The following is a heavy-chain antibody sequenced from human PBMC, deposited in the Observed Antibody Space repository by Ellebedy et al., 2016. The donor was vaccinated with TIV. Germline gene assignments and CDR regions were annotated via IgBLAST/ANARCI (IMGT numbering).Heavy chain of an antibody. D-gene: IGHD3-22*01. CDR1: GGSISSSSYY. Sequence: SETLSLTXTVSGGSISSSSYYWGWIRQPPGKGLEWIGSIYYSGSTYYNPSLKSRVTISVDTSKNQFSLKLSSVTAADTAVYYCAGSLGIVVVTFDYWGQGTLVTVSS. CDR3: AGSLGIVVVTFDY. CDR2: IYYSGST. V-gene: IGHV4-39*01. J-gene: IGHJ4*02.